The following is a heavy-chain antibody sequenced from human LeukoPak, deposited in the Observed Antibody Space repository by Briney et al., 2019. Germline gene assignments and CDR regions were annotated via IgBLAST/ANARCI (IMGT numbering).Heavy chain of an antibody. CDR3: TRHTDKYCSGAGCYVYNFYGLDV. Sequence: GGSLRLSCAASGLSFSGSAMHWVRQASGRGLEWLGRIRSKANSYVTAYAASVSGRFIISRDDSRNTAYLQMNSLRTEDTAVYYCTRHTDKYCSGAGCYVYNFYGLDVWGQGTTVTVSS. V-gene: IGHV3-73*01. CDR1: GLSFSGSA. CDR2: IRSKANSYVT. D-gene: IGHD2-15*01. J-gene: IGHJ6*02.